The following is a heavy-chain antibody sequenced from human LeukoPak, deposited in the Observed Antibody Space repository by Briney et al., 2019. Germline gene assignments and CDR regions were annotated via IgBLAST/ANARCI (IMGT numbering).Heavy chain of an antibody. CDR2: ISAYNGNT. Sequence: GASVKVSCKASGYTFTGYYMHWVRQAPGQGLEWMGWISAYNGNTNYAQKLQGRVTMTTDTSTSTAYMELRSPRSDDTAVYYCARGEWFGELPGDWGQGTLVTVSS. D-gene: IGHD3-10*01. CDR1: GYTFTGYY. J-gene: IGHJ4*02. V-gene: IGHV1-18*04. CDR3: ARGEWFGELPGD.